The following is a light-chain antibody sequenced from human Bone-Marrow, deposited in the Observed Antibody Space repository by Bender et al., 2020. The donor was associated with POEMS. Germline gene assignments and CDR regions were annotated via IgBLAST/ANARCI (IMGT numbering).Light chain of an antibody. J-gene: IGLJ3*02. V-gene: IGLV1-36*01. CDR2: YDD. CDR1: IGKHA. CDR3: SAWDASLNGWV. Sequence: IGKHAVNWYQKLPGKAPKLLIYYDDLVESGVSDRLSGSKSGTSASLAISGLQSEDEADYYCSAWDASLNGWVFGGGTKLTVL.